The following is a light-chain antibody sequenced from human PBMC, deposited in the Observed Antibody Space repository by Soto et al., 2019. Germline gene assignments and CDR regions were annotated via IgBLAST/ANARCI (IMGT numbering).Light chain of an antibody. J-gene: IGLJ1*01. CDR2: SNN. CDR3: AAWDDSLDGGV. CDR1: SSNIGSNT. Sequence: QSVLTQPPSASGTPGQRVTISCSGSSSNIGSNTVNWYQQLPGTAPKLLIYSNNQRPSGLPDRFSGSKSGTSASLAISGLQSEDEADYYCAAWDDSLDGGVFGTGTKVTVL. V-gene: IGLV1-44*01.